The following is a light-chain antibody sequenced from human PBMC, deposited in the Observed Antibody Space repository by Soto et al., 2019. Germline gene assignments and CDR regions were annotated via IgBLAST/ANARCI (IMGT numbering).Light chain of an antibody. CDR1: QSISSY. J-gene: IGKJ2*01. Sequence: DIQMTQSPSSLSASVGDRVTITCRASQSISSYLNWYQQKPGKAPKLLIYAASSLQSGVPSRFSGSGSGTDFTLTISSLQPEDFVTYYCQQRVTFGQGTKLEIK. V-gene: IGKV1-39*01. CDR2: AAS. CDR3: QQRVT.